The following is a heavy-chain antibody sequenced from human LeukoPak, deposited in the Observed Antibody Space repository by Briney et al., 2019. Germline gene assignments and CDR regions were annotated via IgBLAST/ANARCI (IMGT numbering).Heavy chain of an antibody. Sequence: PPETLSLTCTVFGGSISSGSFYWSWIRQPAGKGLEWIGRIFSSGITNYNPSLKSRVTISVDTSKNQFSLKLSSVTAADTAVYYCARDIGYCSSTSCYPMFDYWGQGTLVTVSS. CDR1: GGSISSGSFY. J-gene: IGHJ4*02. CDR2: IFSSGIT. CDR3: ARDIGYCSSTSCYPMFDY. V-gene: IGHV4-61*02. D-gene: IGHD2-2*03.